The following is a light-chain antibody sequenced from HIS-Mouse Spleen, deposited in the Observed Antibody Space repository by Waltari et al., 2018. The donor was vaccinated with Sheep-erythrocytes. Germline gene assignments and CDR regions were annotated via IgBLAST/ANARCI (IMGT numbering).Light chain of an antibody. CDR3: CSYAGSSTPWV. J-gene: IGLJ3*02. V-gene: IGLV2-23*01. CDR1: SSYVGSYNL. CDR2: EGS. Sequence: QPALTQPAPVSGSPGQSITISCTGTSSYVGSYNLVSWYQQHPGKAPKLMIYEGSKRPSGVSNRFSGSKSGNTASLTISGLQAEDEADYYCCSYAGSSTPWVFGGGTKLTVL.